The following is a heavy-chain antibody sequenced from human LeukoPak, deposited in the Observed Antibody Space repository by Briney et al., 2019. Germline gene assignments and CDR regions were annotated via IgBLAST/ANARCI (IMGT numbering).Heavy chain of an antibody. J-gene: IGHJ5*02. CDR2: IYNSGNT. Sequence: PSETLSLTCTVSGGSISIYYWSWIRQPPGKGLEWIGYIYNSGNTNYNPSFKSRVTISEDTPKNQFSLKLSSVTAADTAVYYCAEGGWSHGSWGRGTQVTVSS. CDR1: GGSISIYY. V-gene: IGHV4-59*01. CDR3: AEGGWSHGS. D-gene: IGHD6-19*01.